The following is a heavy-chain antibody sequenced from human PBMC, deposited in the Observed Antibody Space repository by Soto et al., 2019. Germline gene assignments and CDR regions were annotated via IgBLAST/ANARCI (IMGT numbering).Heavy chain of an antibody. Sequence: QVQLVQSGAEVKKPGASLNLSCQASGYTFTEFGITWVRQAPGQGLAWVGWISTYNGNTNYAQNLQGRVTMTTDTSTNTAYMELRSLRSDDTAVYYCARYGYSSGWYLGTGMDVWGQGTPVTVSS. CDR3: ARYGYSSGWYLGTGMDV. J-gene: IGHJ6*02. V-gene: IGHV1-18*04. CDR2: ISTYNGNT. D-gene: IGHD6-19*01. CDR1: GYTFTEFG.